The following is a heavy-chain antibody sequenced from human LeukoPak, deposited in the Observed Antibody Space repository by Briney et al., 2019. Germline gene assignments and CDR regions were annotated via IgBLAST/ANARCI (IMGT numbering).Heavy chain of an antibody. D-gene: IGHD3-10*01. CDR1: GGSFSGYY. V-gene: IGHV4-34*01. J-gene: IGHJ6*03. CDR2: INHSGST. Sequence: SETLSLTCAVYGGSFSGYYWSWIRQPPGEGLEWIGEINHSGSTNYNPSLKSRVTISVDTSKNQFSLKLSSVTAADTAVYYCARGVHYYGSGSYSYYYYYMDVWGKGTTVTVSS. CDR3: ARGVHYYGSGSYSYYYYYMDV.